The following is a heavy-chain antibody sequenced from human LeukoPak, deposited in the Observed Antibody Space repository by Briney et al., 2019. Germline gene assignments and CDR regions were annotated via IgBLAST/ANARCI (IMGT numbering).Heavy chain of an antibody. D-gene: IGHD4-17*01. CDR1: GFTFSSYE. Sequence: GGSLRLSCAVSGFTFSSYEMSWVRQAPGKGLEWVSYISSSGSTIYYADSVKGRFTISRDNAKNSLYLQMNSLRAEDTAVYYCARGYRDYVNWFDPWGQGTLVTVSS. CDR2: ISSSGSTI. CDR3: ARGYRDYVNWFDP. J-gene: IGHJ5*02. V-gene: IGHV3-48*03.